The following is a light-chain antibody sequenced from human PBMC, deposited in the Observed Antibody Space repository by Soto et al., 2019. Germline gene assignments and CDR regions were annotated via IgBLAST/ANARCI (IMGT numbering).Light chain of an antibody. Sequence: EIVLTQSPGTLSLSPGERATLSCRASQTISSGFLAWYQQKVGQAPRLLIYDASNRATGVPDRFSGSGSGTDSSLTISRLEPEDFAVYHCQQYSSSPRTFGQGTRLENK. CDR3: QQYSSSPRT. V-gene: IGKV3-20*01. CDR2: DAS. J-gene: IGKJ5*01. CDR1: QTISSGF.